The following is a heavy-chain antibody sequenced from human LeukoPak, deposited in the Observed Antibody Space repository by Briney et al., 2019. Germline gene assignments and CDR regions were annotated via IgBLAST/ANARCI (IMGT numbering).Heavy chain of an antibody. D-gene: IGHD1-26*01. V-gene: IGHV3-21*01. Sequence: GGSLRLSCAASGVTFSSDSMNWVRHAPGKGLEWVSSISFSSSYIYYASPAKGRFTISRDNAKNLLYLPMNSLGVEDRAGYYCARESYREDVPFDYWGQGTLVTVSS. CDR1: GVTFSSDS. CDR2: ISFSSSYI. J-gene: IGHJ4*02. CDR3: ARESYREDVPFDY.